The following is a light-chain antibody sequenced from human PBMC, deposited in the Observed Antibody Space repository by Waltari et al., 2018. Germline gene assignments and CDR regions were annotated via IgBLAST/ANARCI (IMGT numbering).Light chain of an antibody. CDR3: QQYETYPFT. CDR2: TTS. V-gene: IGKV1-5*03. Sequence: DIQMTKSPSTLSASVGDRVTITCRATQRFDGWLAWFQQRPGIAPKLLIYTTSTLESGVPSRFSGSGSGTEYTLTISGLQPDDFATYYCQQYETYPFTFGGGTKVEI. J-gene: IGKJ4*01. CDR1: QRFDGW.